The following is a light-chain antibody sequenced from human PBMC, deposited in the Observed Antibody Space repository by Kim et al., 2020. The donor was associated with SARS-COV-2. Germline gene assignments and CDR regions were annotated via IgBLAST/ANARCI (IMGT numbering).Light chain of an antibody. CDR3: EAWDDRLSAYV. CDR2: FDD. V-gene: IGLV1-36*01. Sequence: QSVLTQPPSMSEAPRQRVTVSCSGSNSNIGNNAVIWYQQLPGKAPKLLIYFDDLLPSGVSDRFSGSKSGTSASLAISGLQFEDEADYYCEAWDDRLSAYVFGGGTKLTVL. J-gene: IGLJ2*01. CDR1: NSNIGNNA.